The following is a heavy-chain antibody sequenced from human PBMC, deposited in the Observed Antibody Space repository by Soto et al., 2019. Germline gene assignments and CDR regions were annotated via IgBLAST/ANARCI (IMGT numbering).Heavy chain of an antibody. CDR1: GGSISSSNFY. V-gene: IGHV4-39*01. CDR3: ARLFYDSSEHFDY. CDR2: IYYTGST. Sequence: PSETLSLTCTVPGGSISSSNFYWGWIGQPPGKGLEWIGNIYYTGSTYYNPSLKSRVTISVDTSKNQFSLKLSSVTAADTAVYFCARLFYDSSEHFDYWGQGTLVTVSS. D-gene: IGHD3-22*01. J-gene: IGHJ4*02.